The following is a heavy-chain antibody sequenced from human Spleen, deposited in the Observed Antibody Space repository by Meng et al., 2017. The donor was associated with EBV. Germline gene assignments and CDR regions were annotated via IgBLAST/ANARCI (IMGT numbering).Heavy chain of an antibody. CDR3: AIDYGDSRFDP. Sequence: QLQLVQSGAEVKKPGSSVKVSCKASGGTFSSYGINWVRQAPGQGLEWMGGIIPIFGTSAYAQNFQSRVTMTADESTTTAYMELSSLKSEDTAVYYCAIDYGDSRFDPWGQGTLVTVSS. CDR2: IIPIFGTS. J-gene: IGHJ5*02. D-gene: IGHD4-17*01. CDR1: GGTFSSYG. V-gene: IGHV1-69*01.